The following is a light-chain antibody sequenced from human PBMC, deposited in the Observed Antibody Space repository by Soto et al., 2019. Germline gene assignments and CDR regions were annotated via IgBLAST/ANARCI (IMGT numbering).Light chain of an antibody. CDR2: EVS. Sequence: QSALTQPRSVSGSPGQSVTISCTGTSNDVGAYNYVSWYQQHPGKAPKLMIYEVSKRPSGVPDRFSGSKSGNTASLTVSGLQAEDEADYYCSSYAGSSTYVFGTGTKVTVL. CDR1: SNDVGAYNY. CDR3: SSYAGSSTYV. J-gene: IGLJ1*01. V-gene: IGLV2-11*01.